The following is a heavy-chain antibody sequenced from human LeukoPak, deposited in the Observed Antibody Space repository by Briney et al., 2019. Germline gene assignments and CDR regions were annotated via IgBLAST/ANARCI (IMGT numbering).Heavy chain of an antibody. D-gene: IGHD3-22*01. CDR1: GYTFTGYY. CDR2: INPNSGGT. J-gene: IGHJ6*02. V-gene: IGHV1-2*02. Sequence: ASVKVSCKASGYTFTGYYMHWVRQAPGQGLEWMGWINPNSGGTNYAQKFQGRVTMTRDTSISTAYIELSRLRSDDTAVYYCARAPSVNYYDSSGYLSAYYYGMDVWGQGTTVTVSS. CDR3: ARAPSVNYYDSSGYLSAYYYGMDV.